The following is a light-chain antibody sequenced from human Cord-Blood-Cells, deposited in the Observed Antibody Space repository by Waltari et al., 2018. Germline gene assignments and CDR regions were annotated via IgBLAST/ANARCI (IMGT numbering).Light chain of an antibody. CDR2: DFS. Sequence: QSALTQPASVSGSPGQSITISCTGTSSDVGGYNYVSWYQQHPGKAPKLMIYDFSKRPSGVSNRFSGSKSGNTASLTISGLRAEDEADYYCSSYTSSSTWVFGGGTKLTVL. J-gene: IGLJ3*02. CDR1: SSDVGGYNY. V-gene: IGLV2-14*01. CDR3: SSYTSSSTWV.